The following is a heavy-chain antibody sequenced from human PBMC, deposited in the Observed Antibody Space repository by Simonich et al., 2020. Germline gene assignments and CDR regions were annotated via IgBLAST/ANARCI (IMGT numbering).Heavy chain of an antibody. D-gene: IGHD7-27*01. J-gene: IGHJ6*03. V-gene: IGHV1-2*02. CDR2: INPTRSGT. CDR3: ARGALTGDYYYMDV. CDR1: GYTFTGYY. Sequence: QVQLVQSGAEVKKPGASVKVSCKASGYTFTGYYMHWVRQAPGQGLEWMGWINPTRSGTNEAQKFQGRVTMTRDPSISTAYMELSRLRSDDTAVYYCARGALTGDYYYMDVWGKGTTVTVSS.